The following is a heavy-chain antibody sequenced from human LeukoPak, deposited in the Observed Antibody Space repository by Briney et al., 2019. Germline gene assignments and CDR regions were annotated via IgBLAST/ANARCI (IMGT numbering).Heavy chain of an antibody. J-gene: IGHJ6*03. D-gene: IGHD6-13*01. V-gene: IGHV4-38-2*02. CDR3: ARSWLPPYMDV. CDR2: IYHSGST. CDR1: GYSISSGYY. Sequence: SETLSLTCTVSGYSISSGYYWGWIRQPPGKGLEWIGSIYHSGSTYYNPSLKSRVTISVDTSKNQFSLKLSSVTAADTAVYYCARSWLPPYMDVWGKGTTVTISS.